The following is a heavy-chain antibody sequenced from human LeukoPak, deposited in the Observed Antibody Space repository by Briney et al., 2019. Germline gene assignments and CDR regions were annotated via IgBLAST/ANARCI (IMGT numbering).Heavy chain of an antibody. CDR2: IYTSGST. Sequence: SETLSLTCTVSGGSISSYYWSWIRQPPGKGLEWIGYIYTSGSTNYNPSLKSRVTISVDTSKNQFSLKLSSVTAADTAVYYCARVDDSNYAGFDYWGQGTLVTVSS. CDR1: GGSISSYY. J-gene: IGHJ4*02. CDR3: ARVDDSNYAGFDY. D-gene: IGHD4-11*01. V-gene: IGHV4-4*09.